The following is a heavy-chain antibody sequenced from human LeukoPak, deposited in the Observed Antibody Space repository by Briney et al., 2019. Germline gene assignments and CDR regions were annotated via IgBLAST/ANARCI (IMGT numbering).Heavy chain of an antibody. CDR1: GDSVSSNSVT. V-gene: IGHV6-1*01. CDR2: TFYRSKWYN. J-gene: IGHJ3*02. CDR3: ARERGSIVRGVITVYAFDI. Sequence: SQTLSLTCAISGDSVSSNSVTWHWIRQSPSRGLEWLGRTFYRSKWYNDYAISVKSRISINPDTSKNQFSLQLNSVTPEDTAVYYCARERGSIVRGVITVYAFDIWGQGTMVTVSS. D-gene: IGHD3-10*01.